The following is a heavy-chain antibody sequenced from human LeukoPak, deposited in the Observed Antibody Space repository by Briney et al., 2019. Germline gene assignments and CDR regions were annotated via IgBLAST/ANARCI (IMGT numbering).Heavy chain of an antibody. CDR1: GFTVSSNY. D-gene: IGHD3-22*01. CDR3: AKITSTMIVVVITGDYFDY. J-gene: IGHJ4*02. V-gene: IGHV3-53*01. CDR2: IYSGGST. Sequence: GGSLRLSCAASGFTVSSNYMSWVRQAPGKGLEWVSVIYSGGSTYYADSVKGRFTISRDNSKNTLYLQMNSLRAEDTAVYYCAKITSTMIVVVITGDYFDYWGQGTLVTVSS.